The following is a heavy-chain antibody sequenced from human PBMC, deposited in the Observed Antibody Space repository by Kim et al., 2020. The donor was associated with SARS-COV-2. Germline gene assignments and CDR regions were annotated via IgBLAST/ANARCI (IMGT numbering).Heavy chain of an antibody. CDR1: GFTFSSYG. V-gene: IGHV3-30*18. CDR3: AKEGQQLVRVLGYFDY. J-gene: IGHJ4*02. Sequence: GGSLRLSCAASGFTFSSYGMHWVRQAPGKGLEWVAVISYDGSNKYYADSVKGRFTISRDNSKNTLYLQMNSLRAEDTAVYYCAKEGQQLVRVLGYFDYWGQGTLVTVSS. CDR2: ISYDGSNK. D-gene: IGHD6-13*01.